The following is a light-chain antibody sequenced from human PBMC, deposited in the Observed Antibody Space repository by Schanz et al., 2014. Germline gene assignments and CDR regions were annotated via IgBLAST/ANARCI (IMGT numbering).Light chain of an antibody. V-gene: IGLV2-23*01. CDR1: SSDVGSYNL. CDR3: CSYAVVTSVI. CDR2: EGS. Sequence: QSALTQPASVSGSPGQSITISCTGTSSDVGSYNLVSWYQQHPGKAPKVMIYEGSKRPSGVSDRFSGSKSGNTASLTISGLQTEDEADYYCCSYAVVTSVIFGGGTKVTVL. J-gene: IGLJ2*01.